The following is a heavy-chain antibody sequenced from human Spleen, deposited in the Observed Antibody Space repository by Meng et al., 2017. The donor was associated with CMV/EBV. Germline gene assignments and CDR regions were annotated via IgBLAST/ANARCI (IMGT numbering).Heavy chain of an antibody. D-gene: IGHD3-3*01. V-gene: IGHV1-2*02. Sequence: YYLHWVRQDPGQGLEWMGWINPNNGDTKYAQKFQVIVTMTRDTSICTVHMELSRLTSDDTAVYYCARGSASGYDSRSAYYISDYFDSWGQGTLVTVSS. CDR3: ARGSASGYDSRSAYYISDYFDS. CDR1: YY. J-gene: IGHJ4*02. CDR2: INPNNGDT.